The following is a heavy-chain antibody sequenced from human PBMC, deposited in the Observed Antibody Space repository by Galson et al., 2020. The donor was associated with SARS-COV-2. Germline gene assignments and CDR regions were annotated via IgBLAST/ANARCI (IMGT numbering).Heavy chain of an antibody. CDR2: IYSDGTT. J-gene: IGHJ5*02. Sequence: GESLKISCGASGFIVGSNFMSWVRQAPGMGLEWVSIIYSDGTTFYADSVKGRFTISRDKAENTGFLQMDSLTVADTAVYYCAGGRGNTWFDHWGQGTLVSVSS. D-gene: IGHD5-12*01. V-gene: IGHV3-53*01. CDR1: GFIVGSNF. CDR3: AGGRGNTWFDH.